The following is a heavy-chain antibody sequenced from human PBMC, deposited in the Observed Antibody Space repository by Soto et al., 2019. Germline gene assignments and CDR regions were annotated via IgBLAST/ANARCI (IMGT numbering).Heavy chain of an antibody. CDR3: AKAGPNLMVYATDFDY. CDR2: ISGSGGST. CDR1: GFTFSSYA. V-gene: IGHV3-23*01. J-gene: IGHJ4*02. Sequence: GGSLRLSCAASGFTFSSYAMSWVRQAPGKGLEWVSAISGSGGSTYYADSVKGRFTISRDNSKNTLYLQMNSLRAEDTAVYYCAKAGPNLMVYATDFDYWGQGTLVTVSS. D-gene: IGHD2-8*01.